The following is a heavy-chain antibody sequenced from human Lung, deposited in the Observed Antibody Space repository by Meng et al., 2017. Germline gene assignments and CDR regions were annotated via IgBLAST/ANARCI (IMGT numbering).Heavy chain of an antibody. D-gene: IGHD4-11*01. V-gene: IGHV4-34*01. Sequence: GVGRYSTLSPWPLTWALSGRSSSASNCSWIHPPPGRGLEWIGAFNHSGSTTYNPSLACRATTSVVTSQNNLSLKLSSVTAADSAVYYCARGPTTMAHDFDYCEQGTLVTVSS. CDR1: GRSSSASN. CDR2: FNHSGST. CDR3: ARGPTTMAHDFDY. J-gene: IGHJ4*02.